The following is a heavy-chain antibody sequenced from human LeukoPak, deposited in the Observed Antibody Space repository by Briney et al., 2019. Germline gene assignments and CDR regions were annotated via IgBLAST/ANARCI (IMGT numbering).Heavy chain of an antibody. J-gene: IGHJ4*02. CDR1: VFIYLSYS. D-gene: IGHD4-23*01. Sequence: GGCLSLSCASCVFIYLSYSMHGVRQPRARGREGVSSISNRSSYIYYADSVKGRLTISRDNVKSSLYLQMNSLRGEDTAVYYCARETKATVVTQVGFDYWGQGTLVTVSS. CDR2: ISNRSSYI. CDR3: ARETKATVVTQVGFDY. V-gene: IGHV3-21*01.